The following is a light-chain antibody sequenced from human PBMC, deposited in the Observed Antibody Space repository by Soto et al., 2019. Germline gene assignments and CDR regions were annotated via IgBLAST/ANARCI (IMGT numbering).Light chain of an antibody. CDR1: QSVSNY. J-gene: IGKJ5*01. V-gene: IGKV3-11*01. Sequence: EIVLTQSPATLSLSPGERATLSCRASQSVSNYLAWYQQKPGQAPRLLIYDACRRATGIPARFSGSGSGTDFTLTISSLEPEDFAVYYCQQRSNWPLFGQGTRLEIK. CDR2: DAC. CDR3: QQRSNWPL.